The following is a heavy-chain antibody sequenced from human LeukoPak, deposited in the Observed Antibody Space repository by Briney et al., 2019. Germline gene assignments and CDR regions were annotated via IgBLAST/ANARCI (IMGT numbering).Heavy chain of an antibody. V-gene: IGHV4-59*01. Sequence: SETLSLTCTVSGASISSYYWSWIRQPPRKGLEWIGYIYYSGSTHYNPSLKSRVTISVDTSKNQFSLKLSSVTAADTAVYYCASGPYPAAGTDHQFDYWGQGTLVTVSS. CDR1: GASISSYY. CDR3: ASGPYPAAGTDHQFDY. J-gene: IGHJ4*02. CDR2: IYYSGST. D-gene: IGHD6-13*01.